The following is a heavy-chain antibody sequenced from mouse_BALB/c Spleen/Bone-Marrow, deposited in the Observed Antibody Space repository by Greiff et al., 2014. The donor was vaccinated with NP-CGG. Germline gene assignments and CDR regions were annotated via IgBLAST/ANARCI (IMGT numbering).Heavy chain of an antibody. J-gene: IGHJ2*01. D-gene: IGHD2-1*01. CDR1: GFTFSSYG. CDR3: ARGNYGNYVDYFDY. V-gene: IGHV5-6-3*01. Sequence: QLTASGGGLVQPGGSLKLSCAASGFTFSSYGMSWVRQTPDKRLEFVASINSNGGSTYYPDSVKGRFTISRDNAKNTLSLQMSSLKSEDTAMYYCARGNYGNYVDYFDYWGQGTTLTVSS. CDR2: INSNGGST.